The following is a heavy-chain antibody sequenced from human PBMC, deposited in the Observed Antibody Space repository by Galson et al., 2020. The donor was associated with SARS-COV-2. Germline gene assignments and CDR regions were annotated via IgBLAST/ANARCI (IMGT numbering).Heavy chain of an antibody. CDR2: IYPGDSDT. Sequence: GESLKISCKGSGYTFTTYWIGWVRQMPGKGLEWMGIIYPGDSDTRYSPSFQGQVTISADKSISTAYLQWSSLKASDTAIYYCARSLSGSYFHYFDYWGQGTLVTVSS. V-gene: IGHV5-51*01. D-gene: IGHD1-26*01. CDR1: GYTFTTYW. CDR3: ARSLSGSYFHYFDY. J-gene: IGHJ4*02.